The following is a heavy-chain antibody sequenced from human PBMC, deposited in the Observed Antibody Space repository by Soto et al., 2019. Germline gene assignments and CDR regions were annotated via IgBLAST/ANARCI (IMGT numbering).Heavy chain of an antibody. V-gene: IGHV4-59*01. J-gene: IGHJ4*02. CDR1: GGSISSYY. D-gene: IGHD3-22*01. Sequence: LSLTCTVSGGSISSYYWSWIRQPPGKGLEWIGYIYYRGSTNYNPSLKSRVTISVDTSKNQFSLKLSSVTAADTAVYYCARDGYDSSGYRFDYWGQGTLVTVSS. CDR3: ARDGYDSSGYRFDY. CDR2: IYYRGST.